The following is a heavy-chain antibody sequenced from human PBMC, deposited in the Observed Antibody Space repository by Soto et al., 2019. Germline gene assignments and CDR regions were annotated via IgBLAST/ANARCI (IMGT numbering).Heavy chain of an antibody. CDR2: ISAYNGHI. J-gene: IGHJ4*02. Sequence: GASVKVSCKASGGTLTNYALSWVRQAPGQGLEWMGWISAYNGHISYAQKFQDRVTMTRDTSTSTAYMEVRSLRPDDTAVYYCGRDQGEMATITVGYWGQGTLVTVSS. CDR3: GRDQGEMATITVGY. CDR1: GGTLTNYA. D-gene: IGHD4-4*01. V-gene: IGHV1-18*01.